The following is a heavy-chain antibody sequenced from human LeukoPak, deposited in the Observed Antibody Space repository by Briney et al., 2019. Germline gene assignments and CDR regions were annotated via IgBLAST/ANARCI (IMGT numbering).Heavy chain of an antibody. CDR1: GFIFGNYR. CDR3: ARDMNGLT. D-gene: IGHD1-1*01. V-gene: IGHV3-74*01. J-gene: IGHJ5*02. CDR2: INSDGSGT. Sequence: PGRSLRLSCATSGFIFGNYRMHWVRQAPGKGLVWVSRINSDGSGTDYAESVKGRFTISRDNAKNTLYLHMSSLRVEDTAVYYCARDMNGLTWGQGTLVTVSS.